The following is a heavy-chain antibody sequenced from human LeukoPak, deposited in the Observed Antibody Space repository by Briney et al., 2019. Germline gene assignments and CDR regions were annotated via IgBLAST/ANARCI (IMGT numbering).Heavy chain of an antibody. CDR2: VHNRGIT. CDR1: GGSINSYY. Sequence: PSETLSLTCTVSGGSINSYYWTWIRQPAGRGLEWIGRVHNRGITNYNPSLQGRVTMSVDTSKSQFSLRLTSVTVADTAVYFCARDAPPYYYYMDVWGKGTPVTVSS. V-gene: IGHV4-4*07. J-gene: IGHJ6*03. CDR3: ARDAPPYYYYMDV.